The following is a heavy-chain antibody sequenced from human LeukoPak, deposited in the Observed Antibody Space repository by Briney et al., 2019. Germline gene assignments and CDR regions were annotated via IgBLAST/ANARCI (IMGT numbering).Heavy chain of an antibody. J-gene: IGHJ4*02. D-gene: IGHD6-19*01. CDR2: INTDGSDT. CDR3: ARDQGGSGPTTYDY. Sequence: GGSLRLSCAASGFTFSRSWMHWVRQAPGKGLVWVSRINTDGSDTMYADSVKGRFTISRDNAKNTLYLQMNSLKAEDTAVYCCARDQGGSGPTTYDYWGQGNLVTVSS. CDR1: GFTFSRSW. V-gene: IGHV3-74*03.